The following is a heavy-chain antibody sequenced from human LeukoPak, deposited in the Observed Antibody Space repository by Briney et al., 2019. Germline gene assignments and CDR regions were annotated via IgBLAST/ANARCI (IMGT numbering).Heavy chain of an antibody. Sequence: GASLQISCKGSGSIFTSYWIGWVRPLPGKGLEWMGTIYPGDSDTRYSPSFQGQVTISADKSISTAYLQWSSLKASDTAMYYCARREVVTVTTTGADAFDIWGQGTMVTVSS. CDR2: IYPGDSDT. V-gene: IGHV5-51*01. J-gene: IGHJ3*02. CDR3: ARREVVTVTTTGADAFDI. D-gene: IGHD4-17*01. CDR1: GSIFTSYW.